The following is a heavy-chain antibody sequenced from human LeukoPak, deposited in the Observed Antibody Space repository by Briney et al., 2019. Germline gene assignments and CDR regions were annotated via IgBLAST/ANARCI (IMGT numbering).Heavy chain of an antibody. V-gene: IGHV3-74*01. J-gene: IGHJ4*02. CDR3: ARVPYYESSGRFDY. CDR2: INTDGSST. CDR1: GFTYSNYW. D-gene: IGHD3-22*01. Sequence: GGSLRLSCAASGFTYSNYWMHWVCQAPGKGLVWVSRINTDGSSTNYADSVKGRFTFSRDNAKNTLYLQMNSLRAEDTAAYYCARVPYYESSGRFDYWGQGTLVTVSS.